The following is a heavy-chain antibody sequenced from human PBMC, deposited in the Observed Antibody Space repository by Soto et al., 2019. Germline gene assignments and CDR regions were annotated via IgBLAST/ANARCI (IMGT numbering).Heavy chain of an antibody. CDR3: AREAQTYSGIDV. Sequence: QVHLEQSGAEMRKPGASVKVSCKASGYTFTSYYIHWVRQAPGQGLEWLGVINPTDNRKTYAQIFQGRVTMTRDTSTSTVYMELRSLRSDDTAIYYCAREAQTYSGIDVWGQGTTVTVSS. J-gene: IGHJ6*02. V-gene: IGHV1-46*01. CDR1: GYTFTSYY. CDR2: INPTDNRK.